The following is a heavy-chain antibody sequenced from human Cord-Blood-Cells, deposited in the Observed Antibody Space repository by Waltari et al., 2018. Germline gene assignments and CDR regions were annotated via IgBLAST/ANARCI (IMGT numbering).Heavy chain of an antibody. V-gene: IGHV4-39*01. J-gene: IGHJ4*02. D-gene: IGHD6-6*01. CDR3: ARQRIAARPDYFDY. CDR1: GGSISSSSYY. Sequence: QLQLQESGPGLVKPSETLSLTCTVSGGSISSSSYYWGWIRQPPGKGLEWIGSIYYSGSTSYSPALKSRVTISVDTSKNQFSLKLSSVTAADTAVYYCARQRIAARPDYFDYWGQGTLVTVSS. CDR2: IYYSGST.